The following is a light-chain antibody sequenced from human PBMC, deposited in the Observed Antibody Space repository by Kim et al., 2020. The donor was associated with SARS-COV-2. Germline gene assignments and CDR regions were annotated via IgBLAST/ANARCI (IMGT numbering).Light chain of an antibody. Sequence: ASAGDRVIITCRASQDIRDRLAWFQQKPGKAPTSLIYATSTLQSGVPSKFSGSGSGTDFTLTISSLEPEDFATYYCQQSDSYPLTFGGGTKVDIK. V-gene: IGKV1-16*02. J-gene: IGKJ4*01. CDR1: QDIRDR. CDR2: ATS. CDR3: QQSDSYPLT.